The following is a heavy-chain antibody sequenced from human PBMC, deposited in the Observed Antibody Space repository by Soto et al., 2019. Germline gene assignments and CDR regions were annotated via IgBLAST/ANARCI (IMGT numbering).Heavy chain of an antibody. V-gene: IGHV1-24*01. CDR1: GHTLTELS. J-gene: IGHJ4*02. Sequence: QLHLIQSGADVKKPGASVRVSCAIIGHTLTELSMHWVRQAPGKGLEWLGGFDPEDGKPLYAQRFRGRLTLTEDPSTETTYMELASLTFEDTAVYFCATAVLDYWGQGTLVIVS. CDR2: FDPEDGKP. CDR3: ATAVLDY.